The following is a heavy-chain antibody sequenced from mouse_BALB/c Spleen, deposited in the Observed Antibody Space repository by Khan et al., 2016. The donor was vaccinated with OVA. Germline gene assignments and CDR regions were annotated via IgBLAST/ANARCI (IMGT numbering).Heavy chain of an antibody. CDR1: GFTFSSYG. Sequence: EVQLQESGGDLVKPGGSLKLSCAASGFTFSSYGMSWVRQTPDKRLEWVATISSGGDYTYYPDSVKGRFTISRDNAKNTLYLQMSGLKSEDTAMYYCASHLTGSFAYWGQGTLVTVSA. CDR3: ASHLTGSFAY. CDR2: ISSGGDYT. V-gene: IGHV5-6*01. D-gene: IGHD4-1*01. J-gene: IGHJ3*01.